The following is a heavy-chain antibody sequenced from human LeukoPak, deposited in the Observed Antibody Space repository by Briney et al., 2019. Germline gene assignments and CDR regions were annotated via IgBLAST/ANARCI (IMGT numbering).Heavy chain of an antibody. CDR1: GFTFDDYA. Sequence: GGSLRLSCAASGFTFDDYAMHWVRQAPGKGLEGVSGISWNSGSIGYADSVKGRFTISRDNAKNSLYLQMNSLRAEDTALYYCAKVGDILTGSFFDYWGQGTLVTVSS. CDR2: ISWNSGSI. D-gene: IGHD3-9*01. V-gene: IGHV3-9*01. J-gene: IGHJ4*02. CDR3: AKVGDILTGSFFDY.